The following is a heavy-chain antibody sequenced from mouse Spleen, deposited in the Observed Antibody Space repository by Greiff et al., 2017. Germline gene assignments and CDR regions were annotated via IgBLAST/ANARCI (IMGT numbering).Heavy chain of an antibody. V-gene: IGHV1-67*01. D-gene: IGHD2-14*01. CDR3: ARGGTRVLVDY. J-gene: IGHJ2*01. CDR2: ISTYYGNT. CDR1: GYTFTDYA. Sequence: QVQLQQPGPELVRPGVSVKISCKGSGYTFTDYAMHWVKQSPAKSLEWIGIISTYYGNTNYNQKFKGKATMTVDKSSSTAYMELARLTSEDSAIYYGARGGTRVLVDYWGQGTTLTVSS.